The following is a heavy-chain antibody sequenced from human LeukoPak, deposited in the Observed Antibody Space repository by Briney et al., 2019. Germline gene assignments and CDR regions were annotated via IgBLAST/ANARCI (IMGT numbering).Heavy chain of an antibody. CDR3: AREYIAAAGTSVHWFDP. D-gene: IGHD6-13*01. J-gene: IGHJ5*02. CDR2: INPNSGGT. CDR1: GYTFTGYH. Sequence: ASVKVSCKASGYTFTGYHMHWVRQAPGQGLEWMGWINPNSGGTNYAQKFQGRVTMTRDTSISTAYMELSRLRSDDTAVYYCAREYIAAAGTSVHWFDPWGQGTLVTVSS. V-gene: IGHV1-2*02.